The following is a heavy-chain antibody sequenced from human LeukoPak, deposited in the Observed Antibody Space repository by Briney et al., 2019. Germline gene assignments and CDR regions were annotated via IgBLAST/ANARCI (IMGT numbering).Heavy chain of an antibody. Sequence: PGGSLRLSCAASGFTFSSYAMRWVRQAPGKGLEWVSSIGGSSGSTYYADSVKGRFTISRDNSKNTLYLQMNSLRAEDTAVYYCAKSNGYYYYYGMDVWGQGTTVTVSS. V-gene: IGHV3-23*01. CDR1: GFTFSSYA. CDR3: AKSNGYYYYYGMDV. J-gene: IGHJ6*02. D-gene: IGHD3-16*01. CDR2: IGGSSGST.